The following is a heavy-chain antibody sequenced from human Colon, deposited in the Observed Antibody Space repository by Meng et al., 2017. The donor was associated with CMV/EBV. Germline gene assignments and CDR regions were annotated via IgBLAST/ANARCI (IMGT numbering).Heavy chain of an antibody. Sequence: GGSLRLSCAASEFTFNNFVMSWVRQAPGKGLEYVSAISSNGGSTYYADSVKGRFTISRDTARNLLHLQMNSLRVDDTAIYYCAAHPLKYRAFDVWGQGTVVTVSS. V-gene: IGHV3-64*02. CDR3: AAHPLKYRAFDV. D-gene: IGHD1-1*01. CDR2: ISSNGGST. J-gene: IGHJ3*01. CDR1: EFTFNNFV.